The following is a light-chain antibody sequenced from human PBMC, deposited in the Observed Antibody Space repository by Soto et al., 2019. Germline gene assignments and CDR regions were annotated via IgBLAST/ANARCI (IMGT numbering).Light chain of an antibody. Sequence: EFVLTQSPGTLSLSPGERATLSCRASQTVRNNYVAWYQQKPGQAPRLLIYDASSRATGIPDRFSGGGSGTDFTLTISRLEPEDFAVYYCQQFSSYPLTFGGGTK. CDR3: QQFSSYPLT. V-gene: IGKV3-20*01. J-gene: IGKJ4*01. CDR2: DAS. CDR1: QTVRNNY.